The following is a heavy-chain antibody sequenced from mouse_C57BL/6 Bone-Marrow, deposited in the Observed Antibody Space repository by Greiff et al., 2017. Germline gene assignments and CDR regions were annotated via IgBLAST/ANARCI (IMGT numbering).Heavy chain of an antibody. V-gene: IGHV5-6*01. Sequence: EVKLVESGGDLVKPGGSLKLSCAASGFTFSSYGMSWVRQTPDKRLEWVATISSGGSYTYYPDSVKGRFTISIDNAKNTLYRQMSRLNSEDTAMYYCARHYDYAWFAYWGQGTLVTVSA. D-gene: IGHD2-4*01. J-gene: IGHJ3*01. CDR2: ISSGGSYT. CDR1: GFTFSSYG. CDR3: ARHYDYAWFAY.